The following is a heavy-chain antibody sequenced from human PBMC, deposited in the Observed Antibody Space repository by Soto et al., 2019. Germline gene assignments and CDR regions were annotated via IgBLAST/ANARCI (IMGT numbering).Heavy chain of an antibody. CDR2: IYYSGST. J-gene: IGHJ5*02. D-gene: IGHD3-9*01. V-gene: IGHV4-39*01. Sequence: QLQLQESGPGLVKPSETLSLTCTVSGGSISSSSYYWGWIRQPPGKGLEWIGSIYYSGSTYYNPSLESRVTISVDTSKNQFSLKLSSVTAADTAVYYCASSYDMNWFDPWGQGTLVTVSS. CDR1: GGSISSSSYY. CDR3: ASSYDMNWFDP.